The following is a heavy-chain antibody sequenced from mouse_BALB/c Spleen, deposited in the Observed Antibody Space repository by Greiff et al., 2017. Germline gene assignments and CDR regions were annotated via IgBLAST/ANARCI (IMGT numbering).Heavy chain of an antibody. J-gene: IGHJ2*01. CDR1: GYTFSSYW. Sequence: QVQLQQSGAELMKPGASVTISCKATGYTFSSYWIEWVKQRPGHGLEWIGEILPGSGSTNYNEKFKGKATFTADTSSNTAYMQLSSLTSEDSAVCDCARGTTVVDFDYWGQGTTLTVSS. CDR2: ILPGSGST. D-gene: IGHD1-1*01. V-gene: IGHV1-9*01. CDR3: ARGTTVVDFDY.